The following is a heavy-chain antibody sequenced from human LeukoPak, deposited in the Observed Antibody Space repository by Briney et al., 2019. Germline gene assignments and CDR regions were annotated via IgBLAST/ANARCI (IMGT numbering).Heavy chain of an antibody. V-gene: IGHV3-9*01. CDR1: GFTFDDYA. Sequence: GRSLRLSCAASGFTFDDYAMHWVRQAPGKGLEWVSGISWNSGSIGYADSVKGRFTISRDNAKNSLYLQMNSLRAEDTAVYYCARGDYYGSGSYYHDAFDIWGQGTMVTVSA. D-gene: IGHD3-10*01. CDR2: ISWNSGSI. CDR3: ARGDYYGSGSYYHDAFDI. J-gene: IGHJ3*02.